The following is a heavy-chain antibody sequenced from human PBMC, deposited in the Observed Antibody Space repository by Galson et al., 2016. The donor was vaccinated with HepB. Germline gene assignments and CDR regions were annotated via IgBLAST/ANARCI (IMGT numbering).Heavy chain of an antibody. CDR3: ATDNAGIAVHFDY. CDR2: ISAYNGDT. D-gene: IGHD6-19*01. Sequence: SVKVSCKASGYTFTHYGISWVRQAPGQGLEWMAWISAYNGDTKYAQKFQGRVTLSTDTSTSTDYLELRSLRSDDTAVYYCATDNAGIAVHFDYWGQGSLVTVSS. J-gene: IGHJ4*02. V-gene: IGHV1-18*01. CDR1: GYTFTHYG.